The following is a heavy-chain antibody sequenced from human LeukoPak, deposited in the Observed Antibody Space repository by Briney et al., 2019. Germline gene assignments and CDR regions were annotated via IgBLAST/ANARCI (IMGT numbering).Heavy chain of an antibody. V-gene: IGHV3-21*01. CDR3: AREAGTGERWYFDL. CDR1: GFTFSSYS. J-gene: IGHJ2*01. Sequence: GGSLRLSCAASGFTFSSYSMNWVRQAPGKGLVWVSSIDTSTTYMTYADSVKGRFTISRDNARNSLYLQMNSLRAEDTAVYYCAREAGTGERWYFDLWGRGTLVTVSS. D-gene: IGHD7-27*01. CDR2: IDTSTTYM.